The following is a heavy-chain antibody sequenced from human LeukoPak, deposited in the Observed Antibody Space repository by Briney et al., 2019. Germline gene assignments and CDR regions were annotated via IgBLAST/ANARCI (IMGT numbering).Heavy chain of an antibody. CDR3: TTDRREETDYGDYPRESRMAFDI. V-gene: IGHV3-30-3*01. J-gene: IGHJ3*02. CDR2: ISYDGSNK. Sequence: PGRSLRLSCAASGFTFSSYAMHWGRQAPGKGLEWVAVISYDGSNKYYADSVKGRFTISRDNSKNTLYLQMNSLKTEDTAVYYCTTDRREETDYGDYPRESRMAFDIWGQGTMVTVSS. CDR1: GFTFSSYA. D-gene: IGHD4-17*01.